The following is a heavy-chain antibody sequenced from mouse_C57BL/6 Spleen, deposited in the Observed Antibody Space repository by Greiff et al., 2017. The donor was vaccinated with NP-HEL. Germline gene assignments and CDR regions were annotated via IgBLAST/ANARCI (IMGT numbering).Heavy chain of an antibody. CDR1: GFTFSSYA. V-gene: IGHV5-4*01. D-gene: IGHD2-4*01. J-gene: IGHJ3*01. CDR3: AREGGYDYDGFAY. Sequence: DVKLVESGGGLVKPGGSLKLSCAASGFTFSSYAMSWVRQTPEKRLEWVATISDGGSYTYYPDNVKGRFTISRDNAKNNLYLQMSHLKSEDTAMYYCAREGGYDYDGFAYWGQGTLVTVSA. CDR2: ISDGGSYT.